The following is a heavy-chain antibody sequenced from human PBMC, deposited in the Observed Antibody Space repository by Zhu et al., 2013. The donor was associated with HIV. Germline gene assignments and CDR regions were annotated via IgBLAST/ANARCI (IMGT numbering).Heavy chain of an antibody. Sequence: QVQLVQSGAEVKKPGSSVKVSCKASGGTFSSYAISWVRQAPGQGLEWMGGIIPIFGTANYAQKFQGRVTITADESTSTAYMELSSLRSEDTAVYYCARDTAIAAAGTFPVTSSKYYYYYGMDVWGQGTTVTVSS. CDR2: IIPIFGTA. CDR1: GGTFSSYA. J-gene: IGHJ6*02. D-gene: IGHD6-13*01. CDR3: ARDTAIAAAGTFPVTSSKYYYYYGMDV. V-gene: IGHV1-69*01.